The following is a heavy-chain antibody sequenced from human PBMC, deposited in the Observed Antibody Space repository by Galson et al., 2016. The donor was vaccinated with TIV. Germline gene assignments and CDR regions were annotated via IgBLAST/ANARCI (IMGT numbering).Heavy chain of an antibody. V-gene: IGHV3-30*04. CDR1: GFTFSTHA. Sequence: SLRLSCAASGFTFSTHAMHWVRQAPGKGLEWLTFISYDGSNKNYADSVKGRFTISRDNSKNTLYLQMNSLRTEDTAVYYCARDGGYRTGWYVGGYWGQGTLVTVSS. CDR2: ISYDGSNK. J-gene: IGHJ4*02. D-gene: IGHD6-19*01. CDR3: ARDGGYRTGWYVGGY.